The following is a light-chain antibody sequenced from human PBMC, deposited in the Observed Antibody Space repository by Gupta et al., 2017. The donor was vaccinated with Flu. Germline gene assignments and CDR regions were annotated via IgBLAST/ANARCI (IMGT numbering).Light chain of an antibody. V-gene: IGLV3-21*02. CDR2: DDS. J-gene: IGLJ3*02. CDR3: QGWYCSSDHWV. Sequence: GETASSTRGRNNIGSKSVHWYQQRPGHSPVLVVYDDSERPSGIPERFSGSNYGNTATLTINRVEAGDEADYYCQGWYCSSDHWVFGGGTKLTVL. CDR1: NIGSKS.